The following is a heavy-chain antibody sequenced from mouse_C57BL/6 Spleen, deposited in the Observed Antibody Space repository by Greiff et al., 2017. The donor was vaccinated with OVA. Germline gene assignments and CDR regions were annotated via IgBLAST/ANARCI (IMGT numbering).Heavy chain of an antibody. CDR2: ISSGSSTI. CDR3: ARLTTAFAY. V-gene: IGHV5-17*01. CDR1: GFTFSDYG. J-gene: IGHJ3*01. Sequence: EVMLVESGGGLVKPGGSLKLSCAASGFTFSDYGMHWVRQAPEKGLEWVAYISSGSSTIYYADTVQGRFTISRDNAKNTLFLQMTSLRSEDTAMYYCARLTTAFAYWGQGTLVTVSA. D-gene: IGHD2-13*01.